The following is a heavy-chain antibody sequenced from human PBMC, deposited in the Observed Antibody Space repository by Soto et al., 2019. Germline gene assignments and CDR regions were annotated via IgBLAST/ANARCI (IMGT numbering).Heavy chain of an antibody. CDR2: IIPFFGTA. CDR3: ARTAPMDAGDKYYYDF. Sequence: QVQLVQSGAEVKKTGSSVKVSCKTSGGTFSTFGSSWVRQAPGQGLEWMGGIIPFFGTAEYSQKFEDRITITADESTNTVYKDLRSLTSEDTAIYYCARTAPMDAGDKYYYDFWGQGALVTVSS. J-gene: IGHJ4*02. D-gene: IGHD3-16*01. CDR1: GGTFSTFG. V-gene: IGHV1-69*01.